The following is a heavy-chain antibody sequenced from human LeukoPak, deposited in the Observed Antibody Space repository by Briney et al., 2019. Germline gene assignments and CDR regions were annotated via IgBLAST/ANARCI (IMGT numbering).Heavy chain of an antibody. V-gene: IGHV5-51*01. D-gene: IGHD6-19*01. CDR3: VRLGGGAGAWYEGRRDFDY. J-gene: IGHJ4*02. CDR2: LYSGDSDR. CDR1: GYSFTTKW. Sequence: GESLEASRPGSGYSFTTKWIGWVRQIPGKGLEGVAILYSGDSDRRHSASYQGQVTISADKSISTASLQWNSLKASDTSKYYCVRLGGGAGAWYEGRRDFDYWGQGTLVTVSS.